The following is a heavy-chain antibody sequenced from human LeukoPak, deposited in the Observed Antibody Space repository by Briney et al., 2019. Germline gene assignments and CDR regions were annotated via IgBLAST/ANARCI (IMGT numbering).Heavy chain of an antibody. Sequence: PGGSLRLSCAGSGFTFSSYVMHWVRQAPGKGLEYVSSINNEGTRTHYANSVKARFTISRDNSKNTLYLHMGSLRAEDMAVYYCARDLSGGGLDYWGQGTLVTVSS. J-gene: IGHJ4*02. V-gene: IGHV3-64*01. CDR3: ARDLSGGGLDY. CDR2: INNEGTRT. D-gene: IGHD3-10*01. CDR1: GFTFSSYV.